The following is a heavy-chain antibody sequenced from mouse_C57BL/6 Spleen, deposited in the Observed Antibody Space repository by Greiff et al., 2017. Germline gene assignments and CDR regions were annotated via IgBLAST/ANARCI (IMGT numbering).Heavy chain of an antibody. V-gene: IGHV1-4*01. CDR3: ARSGGFDY. D-gene: IGHD3-1*01. Sequence: QVQLKESGAELARPGASVKMSCKASGYTFTSYTMHWVKQRPGQGLEWIGYINPSSGYTKYNQKFKDKATLTADKSSSTAYMQLSSLTSEDSAVYYCARSGGFDYWGQGTTRTVSS. J-gene: IGHJ2*01. CDR1: GYTFTSYT. CDR2: INPSSGYT.